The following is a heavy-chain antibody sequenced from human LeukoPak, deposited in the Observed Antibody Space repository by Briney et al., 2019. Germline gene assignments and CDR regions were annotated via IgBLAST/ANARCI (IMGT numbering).Heavy chain of an antibody. CDR2: ISGSGGGT. CDR1: GFTFSSYA. J-gene: IGHJ4*02. V-gene: IGHV3-23*01. Sequence: GRSLRLSCAASGFTFSSYAMSSVRQAPGKGLEWVSGISGSGGGTYYADSVKGRFTISRDNSKNTLYLQMNSLRAEDTAVYYCAREGVVVTATRYYFGSWGQGTLVTVSS. CDR3: AREGVVVTATRYYFGS. D-gene: IGHD2-15*01.